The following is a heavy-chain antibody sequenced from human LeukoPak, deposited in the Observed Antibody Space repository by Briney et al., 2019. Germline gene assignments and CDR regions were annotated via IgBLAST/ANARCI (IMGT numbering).Heavy chain of an antibody. CDR1: GYTFTGYY. D-gene: IGHD6-13*01. CDR3: ARDRIAAAGQLYNWFDP. J-gene: IGHJ5*02. Sequence: ASVKASCKASGYTFTGYYMHWVRQAPGQGLEWMGRINPNSGGTNYAQKFQGRATMTRDTSISTAYMELSRLRSDDTAVYYCARDRIAAAGQLYNWFDPWGQGTLVTVSS. CDR2: INPNSGGT. V-gene: IGHV1-2*06.